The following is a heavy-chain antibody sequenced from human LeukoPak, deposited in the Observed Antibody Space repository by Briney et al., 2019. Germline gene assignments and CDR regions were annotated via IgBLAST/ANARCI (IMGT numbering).Heavy chain of an antibody. D-gene: IGHD4-11*01. V-gene: IGHV1-18*04. CDR2: ISAYNGNT. CDR1: QYTFTAYY. J-gene: IGHJ6*02. Sequence: ASVRVSCKASQYTFTAYYIHWVRQAPGQGLEWMGWISAYNGNTNYAQKLQGRVTMTTDTSTSTAYMELRSLRSDDTAVYYCAQGYYSNSLYYYYGMDVWGQGTTVTVSS. CDR3: AQGYYSNSLYYYYGMDV.